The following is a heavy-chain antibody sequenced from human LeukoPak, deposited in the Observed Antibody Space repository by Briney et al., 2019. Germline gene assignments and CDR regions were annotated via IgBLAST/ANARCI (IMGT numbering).Heavy chain of an antibody. V-gene: IGHV3-7*01. CDR2: IKQDGSEK. D-gene: IGHD3-22*01. J-gene: IGHJ4*02. Sequence: GGSLRLSCAASGFTFSNFWMTWVRQAPGKGLEWVANIKQDGSEKYYVDSVKGRFTISRDNSKNTLYLQMNSLRAEDTAVYYCARERDDSSGLDYWGQGTLVTVSS. CDR1: GFTFSNFW. CDR3: ARERDDSSGLDY.